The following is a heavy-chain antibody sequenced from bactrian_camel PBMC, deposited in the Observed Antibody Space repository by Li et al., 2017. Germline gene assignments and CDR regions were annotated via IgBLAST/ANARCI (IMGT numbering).Heavy chain of an antibody. V-gene: IGHV3S55*01. J-gene: IGHJ4*01. CDR2: ISTDGAT. D-gene: IGHD2*01. CDR3: AACRSTGGGYNK. CDR1: GFTANRCG. Sequence: HVQLVESGGGSAQAGGSLRLPCTAPGFTANRCGMHWYRQAPGKERELVSSISTDGATSYTDSVKGRFTIDRDNTATTLYLQMNALKTEDTATYYCAACRSTGGGYNKWGQGTQVTVS.